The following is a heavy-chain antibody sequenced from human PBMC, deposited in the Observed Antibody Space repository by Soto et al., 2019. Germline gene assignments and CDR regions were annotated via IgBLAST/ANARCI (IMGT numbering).Heavy chain of an antibody. V-gene: IGHV3-23*01. CDR1: GFTFDDYA. CDR3: AKDQGSSWYEIDY. D-gene: IGHD6-13*01. CDR2: ISGSGGST. J-gene: IGHJ4*02. Sequence: GGSLRLSCAASGFTFDDYAMHGVRQAPGKGLEWVSTISGSGGSTYYADSVKGRFTISRDNSKNTLYLQMNSLRAEDTAVYYCAKDQGSSWYEIDYWGQGTLVTAPQ.